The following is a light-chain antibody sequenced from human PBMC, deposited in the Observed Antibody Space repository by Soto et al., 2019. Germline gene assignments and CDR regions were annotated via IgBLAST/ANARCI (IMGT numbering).Light chain of an antibody. CDR1: QSVSTF. Sequence: EIVLTQSPATLSLSPGERATLSCRASQSVSTFLAWYQHKPGQAPRLLIYDASNRATGIPDRFRGSGSGTDFTLTIGSLEPEDFALYYCQQGTDWPPGTFGQGTKVDIK. CDR2: DAS. CDR3: QQGTDWPPGT. J-gene: IGKJ1*01. V-gene: IGKV3-11*01.